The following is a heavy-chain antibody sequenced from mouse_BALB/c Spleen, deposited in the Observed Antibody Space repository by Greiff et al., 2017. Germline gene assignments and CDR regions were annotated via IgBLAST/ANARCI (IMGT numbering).Heavy chain of an antibody. J-gene: IGHJ4*01. CDR3: ARALRDYYAMDY. D-gene: IGHD1-1*01. Sequence: VQLQQPGAELVKPGASVKLSCKASGYTFTSYWMHWVKQRPGQGLEWIGEINPSNGRTNYNEKFKSKATLTVDKSSSTAYMQLSSLTSEDSAVYYCARALRDYYAMDYWGQGTSVTVSS. CDR1: GYTFTSYW. V-gene: IGHV1S81*02. CDR2: INPSNGRT.